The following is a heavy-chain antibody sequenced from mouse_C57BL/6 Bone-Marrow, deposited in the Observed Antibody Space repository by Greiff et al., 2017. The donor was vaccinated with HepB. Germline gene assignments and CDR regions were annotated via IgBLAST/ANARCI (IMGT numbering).Heavy chain of an antibody. V-gene: IGHV5-12*01. D-gene: IGHD1-1*01. J-gene: IGHJ3*01. CDR3: ARHEVYYGSRLAY. CDR1: GFTFSDYY. CDR2: ISNGGGST. Sequence: DVMLVESGGGLVQPGGSLKLSCAASGFTFSDYYMYWVRQTPEKRLEWVAYISNGGGSTYYPDTVKGRFTISRDNAKNTLYLQMSRLKSEDTAMYYCARHEVYYGSRLAYWGQGTLVTVSA.